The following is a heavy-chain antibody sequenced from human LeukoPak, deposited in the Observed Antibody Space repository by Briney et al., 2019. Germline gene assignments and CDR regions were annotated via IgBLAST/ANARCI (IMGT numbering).Heavy chain of an antibody. D-gene: IGHD1-1*01. Sequence: NPGGSLRLSCAASGFTFSDYGMNWVRQAPGKGLEWVSSISRSSRHVYYAGSVKGRFTISRDNAKNSLYLQMNSLRAEDMAVYFCVRDLMGSGSTTAYLHHWGQGTLVTVSS. CDR1: GFTFSDYG. CDR3: VRDLMGSGSTTAYLHH. V-gene: IGHV3-21*01. J-gene: IGHJ1*01. CDR2: ISRSSRHV.